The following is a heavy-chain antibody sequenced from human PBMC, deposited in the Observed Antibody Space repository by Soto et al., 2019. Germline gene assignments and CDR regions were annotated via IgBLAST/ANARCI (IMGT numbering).Heavy chain of an antibody. V-gene: IGHV1-69*13. CDR1: GGTFSGYA. Sequence: SVKVSCKASGGTFSGYALSWVRQAPGQGLEWMGGIIPVLGIKNYAQKFQDRITIAADESTGTASLDLRDLKSEDTAIYYCARVLGYNSSWWRHTAFDIWGQGTMVTVSS. J-gene: IGHJ3*02. CDR2: IIPVLGIK. D-gene: IGHD6-13*01. CDR3: ARVLGYNSSWWRHTAFDI.